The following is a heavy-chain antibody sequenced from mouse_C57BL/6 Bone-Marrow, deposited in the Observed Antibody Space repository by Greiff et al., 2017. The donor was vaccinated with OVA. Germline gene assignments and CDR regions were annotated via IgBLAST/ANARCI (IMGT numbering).Heavy chain of an antibody. V-gene: IGHV1-81*01. J-gene: IGHJ4*01. CDR1: GYTFTSYG. CDR3: ARLVVWSIFYYAMDY. D-gene: IGHD1-1*02. Sequence: VKLQESGAELARPGASVKLSCKASGYTFTSYGISWVKQRTGQGLEWIGEIYPRSGNTYYNEKFKGKATLTADKSSSTAYMELRSLTSEASAVYFCARLVVWSIFYYAMDYWGQGTAVTVAS. CDR2: IYPRSGNT.